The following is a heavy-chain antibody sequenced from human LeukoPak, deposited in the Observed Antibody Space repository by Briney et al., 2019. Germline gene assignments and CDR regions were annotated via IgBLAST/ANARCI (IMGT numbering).Heavy chain of an antibody. J-gene: IGHJ3*01. V-gene: IGHV3-49*04. CDR1: GFNFGDFA. CDR3: TRYYPASFDV. Sequence: GGSLRLSCTVSGFNFGDFAMSWVRQAPGKGLEWLGFIRSTIYGGTTDYAASVKGRFTISRDDSKSIAYLQMNSLKTEDTARYYCTRYYPASFDVWGQGTLVTVSS. CDR2: IRSTIYGGTT. D-gene: IGHD3-10*01.